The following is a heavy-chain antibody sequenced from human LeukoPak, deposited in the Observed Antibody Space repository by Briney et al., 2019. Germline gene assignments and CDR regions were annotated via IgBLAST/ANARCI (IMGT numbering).Heavy chain of an antibody. Sequence: PSETLSLTCTVSGGSVDTIDYCWSWIRQPPGKGLEWIGYMYHTGSSIYSPSLKSRLTISVDTSKNQFTLNLSSMTAADTAVYYCAGDQGGSAHRHAFDIWGQGTLVTVSS. CDR2: MYHTGSS. V-gene: IGHV4-61*08. CDR1: GGSVDTIDYC. D-gene: IGHD1-26*01. CDR3: AGDQGGSAHRHAFDI. J-gene: IGHJ3*02.